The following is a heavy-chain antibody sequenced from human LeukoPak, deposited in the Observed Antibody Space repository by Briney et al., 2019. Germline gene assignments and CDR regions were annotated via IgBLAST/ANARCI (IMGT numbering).Heavy chain of an antibody. V-gene: IGHV4-30-4*01. J-gene: IGHJ5*02. Sequence: PSETLSLTCTVSGGSISSGDYYWSWIRQPPGKGLEWIGYIYYSGSTYYNPSLKSRVTISVDTSKNQFSLKLSSVTAADTAVYYCARVGLHCSSTSCYLNWFDPWGQGTLVTVSS. D-gene: IGHD2-2*01. CDR3: ARVGLHCSSTSCYLNWFDP. CDR1: GGSISSGDYY. CDR2: IYYSGST.